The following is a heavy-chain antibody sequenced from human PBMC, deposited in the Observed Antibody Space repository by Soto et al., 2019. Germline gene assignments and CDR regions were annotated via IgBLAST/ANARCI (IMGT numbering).Heavy chain of an antibody. D-gene: IGHD6-13*01. V-gene: IGHV3-20*04. J-gene: IGHJ6*02. CDR3: ARGGSSSSYYYYGMXV. CDR1: GFTFDDYG. Sequence: GGSLRLSCAASGFTFDDYGMSWVRQAPGKGLEWVSGINWNGGSTGYADSVKGRFTISRDNAKNSLYLQMNSLRAEDTALYYCARGGSSSSYYYYGMXVWGQGTTVXVSS. CDR2: INWNGGST.